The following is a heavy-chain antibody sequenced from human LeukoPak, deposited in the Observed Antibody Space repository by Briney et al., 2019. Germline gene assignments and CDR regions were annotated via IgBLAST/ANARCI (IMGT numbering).Heavy chain of an antibody. V-gene: IGHV1-69*05. Sequence: ASVKVSCKASGYTFTSHHINWVRQAAGQGLEWMGRIIPIFGTANYAQKFQGRVTITTDESTSTAYMELSSLRSEDTAVYYCARDRWGVGAFVDYWGQGTLVTVSS. J-gene: IGHJ4*02. CDR2: IIPIFGTA. CDR1: GYTFTSHH. D-gene: IGHD1-26*01. CDR3: ARDRWGVGAFVDY.